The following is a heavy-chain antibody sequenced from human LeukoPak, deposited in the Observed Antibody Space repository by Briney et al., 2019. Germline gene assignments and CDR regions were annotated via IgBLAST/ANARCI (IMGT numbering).Heavy chain of an antibody. CDR3: AKEQTYGYSYGIIDY. D-gene: IGHD5-18*01. Sequence: GGSLRLSCAASGFTFDDYAMHWVRQAPGKGLEWVSGISWNSGSIGYADSVRGRFTISRDNAKNSLYLQMNSLRAEDTALYYCAKEQTYGYSYGIIDYWGQGTLVTVSS. J-gene: IGHJ4*02. V-gene: IGHV3-9*01. CDR2: ISWNSGSI. CDR1: GFTFDDYA.